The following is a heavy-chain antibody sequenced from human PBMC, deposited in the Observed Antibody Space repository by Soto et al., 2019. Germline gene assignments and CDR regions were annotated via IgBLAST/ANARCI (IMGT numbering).Heavy chain of an antibody. J-gene: IGHJ4*02. V-gene: IGHV4-59*01. CDR2: VYYSGTT. Sequence: QVQLQESGPGLVKPSETLSLTCTVSGGSISSYYWTWIRQPPGKGLEWVGYVYYSGTTYYNPSLQSRVTISVDTSKNQFSLKVKSVTAADTAIYYCARAGSTWRYFFDYWGQGSLVTASS. D-gene: IGHD6-13*01. CDR1: GGSISSYY. CDR3: ARAGSTWRYFFDY.